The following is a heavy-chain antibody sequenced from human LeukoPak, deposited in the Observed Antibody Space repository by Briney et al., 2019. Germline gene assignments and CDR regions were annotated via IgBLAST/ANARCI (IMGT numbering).Heavy chain of an antibody. V-gene: IGHV1-2*02. Sequence: ASVKVSCKASGYTFTSYGITWVRQAPGQGLEWMGWINPNSGGTNYAQKFQGRVTMTRDTSISTAYMELSRLRSDDTAVYYCATRYCSSTSCYAEYFQHWGQGTLVTVSS. J-gene: IGHJ1*01. CDR3: ATRYCSSTSCYAEYFQH. CDR1: GYTFTSYG. CDR2: INPNSGGT. D-gene: IGHD2-2*01.